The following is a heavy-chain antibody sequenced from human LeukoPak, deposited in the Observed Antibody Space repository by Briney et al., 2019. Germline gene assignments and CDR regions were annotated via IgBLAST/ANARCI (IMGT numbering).Heavy chain of an antibody. CDR3: AKGPWSIAAQYYFDY. D-gene: IGHD6-6*01. CDR1: GFTVSSNY. CDR2: IYSGGST. V-gene: IGHV3-53*01. Sequence: GGSLRLSCAASGFTVSSNYMSWVRQAPGKGLEWVSVIYSGGSTYYADSVKGRFTISRDNSKNTLYLQMNSLRAEDTAVYYCAKGPWSIAAQYYFDYWGQGTLVTVSS. J-gene: IGHJ4*02.